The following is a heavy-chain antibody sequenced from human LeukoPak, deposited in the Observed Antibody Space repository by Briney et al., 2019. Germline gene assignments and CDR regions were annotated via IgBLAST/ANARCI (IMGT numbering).Heavy chain of an antibody. D-gene: IGHD3-22*01. CDR2: IYHSGST. CDR1: GGSISSGGYS. Sequence: SETLSLTCAVSGGSISSGGYSWRWIRQPPGKGLEWIGYIYHSGSTYYNPSLKRRVTISVDRSKNQFSLKLSSVTAADTAVYYCARGSYYYDSSGYYYGPYYFDYWGQGTLVTVSS. J-gene: IGHJ4*02. V-gene: IGHV4-30-2*01. CDR3: ARGSYYYDSSGYYYGPYYFDY.